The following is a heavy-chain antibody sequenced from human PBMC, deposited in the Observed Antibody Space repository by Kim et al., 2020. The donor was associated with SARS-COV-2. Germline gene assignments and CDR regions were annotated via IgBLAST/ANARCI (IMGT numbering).Heavy chain of an antibody. CDR1: GGSFSGYY. CDR2: INHSGST. D-gene: IGHD2-15*01. CDR3: ARAGPRGDIVVVVAATNTHLPYNWFDP. J-gene: IGHJ5*02. Sequence: SETLSLTCAVYGGSFSGYYWSWIRQPPGKGLEWIGEINHSGSTNYNPSLKSRVTISVDTSKNQFSLKLSSVTAADTAVYYCARAGPRGDIVVVVAATNTHLPYNWFDPWGQGTLVTVSS. V-gene: IGHV4-34*01.